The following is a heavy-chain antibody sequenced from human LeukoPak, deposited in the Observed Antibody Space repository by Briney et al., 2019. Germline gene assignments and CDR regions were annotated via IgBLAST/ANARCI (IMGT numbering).Heavy chain of an antibody. CDR2: INHSGST. Sequence: SETLSLTCAVYGGSFSGYYWSWIRQLPGKGLEWIGEINHSGSTNYNPSLKSRVTISVDTSKNQFSLKLSSVTAADTAVYYCARGVYDFWSGYRDIFDYWGQGTLVTVSS. CDR3: ARGVYDFWSGYRDIFDY. CDR1: GGSFSGYY. J-gene: IGHJ4*02. D-gene: IGHD3-3*01. V-gene: IGHV4-34*01.